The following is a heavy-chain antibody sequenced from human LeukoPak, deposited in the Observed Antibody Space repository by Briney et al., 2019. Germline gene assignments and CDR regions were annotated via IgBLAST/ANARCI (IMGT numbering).Heavy chain of an antibody. D-gene: IGHD2-15*01. J-gene: IGHJ5*02. CDR3: ARDIYCSGGSCTPAFDP. V-gene: IGHV3-7*01. CDR1: GFSFRNYW. CDR2: INQDASEK. Sequence: GGSLRLSCAASGFSFRNYWMSCVRQAPGKGLEWVGNINQDASEKNYVDSVKGRFIISRDNAKNSLYLQMDSLRAEDTAVYYCARDIYCSGGSCTPAFDPWGQGTLVTVSS.